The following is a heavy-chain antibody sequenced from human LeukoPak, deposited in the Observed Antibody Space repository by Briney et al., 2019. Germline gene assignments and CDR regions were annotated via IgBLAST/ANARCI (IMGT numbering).Heavy chain of an antibody. Sequence: ASVTVSCKASGYSFTVYYMHWVRQAPGQGLEWMGWINPRSGGTTYAQKFLGRVTMTRGTSINTAYMELSRLRSDDTAVYYCASLYGDYVASDYWGQGTLVTVSS. CDR2: INPRSGGT. D-gene: IGHD4-17*01. V-gene: IGHV1-2*02. CDR1: GYSFTVYY. CDR3: ASLYGDYVASDY. J-gene: IGHJ4*02.